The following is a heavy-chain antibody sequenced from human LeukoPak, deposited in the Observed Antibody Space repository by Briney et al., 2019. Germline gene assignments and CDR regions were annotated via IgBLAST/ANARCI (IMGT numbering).Heavy chain of an antibody. J-gene: IGHJ4*02. V-gene: IGHV3-23*01. Sequence: GGSLRLSCAGSGFTLSRFAMSWVRQAPGKGLEWVSTISGSGTSTYYADSVEGRFTISRDTSKNTLYLQMSSLRADDTAVYYCAKCRYIYDYRTNFDFWGQGTLVTVSS. CDR1: GFTLSRFA. CDR2: ISGSGTST. D-gene: IGHD3/OR15-3a*01. CDR3: AKCRYIYDYRTNFDF.